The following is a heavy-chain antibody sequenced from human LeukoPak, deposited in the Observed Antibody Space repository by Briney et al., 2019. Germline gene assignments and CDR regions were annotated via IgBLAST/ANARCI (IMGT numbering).Heavy chain of an antibody. D-gene: IGHD6-25*01. CDR2: ISYSGST. Sequence: SETLSLTCTVSGGSISSSSDYWGWIRQPPGKGLEWVGSISYSGSTYYNPSLKSRVTISVDTSKNQFSLKLSSVTAADTAVYYCARDGGPDAFDIWGQGTMVTVSS. CDR3: ARDGGPDAFDI. J-gene: IGHJ3*02. V-gene: IGHV4-39*07. CDR1: GGSISSSSDY.